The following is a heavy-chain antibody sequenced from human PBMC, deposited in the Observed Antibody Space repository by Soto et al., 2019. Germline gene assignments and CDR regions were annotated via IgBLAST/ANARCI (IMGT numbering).Heavy chain of an antibody. J-gene: IGHJ4*02. D-gene: IGHD3-3*01. V-gene: IGHV1-2*04. CDR2: INPKSGGT. CDR3: ARVFPYLAHDY. Sequence: ASVKVSCKASGYSFTDYHIHWVRQAPGQGLEWLGRINPKSGGTSTAQKFQGWVTMTTDTSISTASMELTRLTSDDTAVYYCARVFPYLAHDYWGQGTLVTVSS. CDR1: GYSFTDYH.